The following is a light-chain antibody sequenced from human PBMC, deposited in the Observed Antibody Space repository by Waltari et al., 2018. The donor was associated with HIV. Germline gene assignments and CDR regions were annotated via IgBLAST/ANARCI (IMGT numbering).Light chain of an antibody. CDR2: AAS. CDR3: QQSYSTPPFGWYT. J-gene: IGKJ2*01. Sequence: DIQMTQSPSSLSASVGDRVTITCRASQSISSYLNWYQQKPGKAPKLLIYAASSLQSGVPSRFSGSGSGTDFTLTISSLQPEDFATYYCQQSYSTPPFGWYTFGQGTKLEIK. CDR1: QSISSY. V-gene: IGKV1-39*01.